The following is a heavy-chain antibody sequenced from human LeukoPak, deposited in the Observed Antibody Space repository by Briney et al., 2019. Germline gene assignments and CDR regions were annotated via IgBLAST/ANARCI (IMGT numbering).Heavy chain of an antibody. Sequence: GGSLRLSCAASGFTFSSYGMHWVRQAPGKGLEWVAVIWYDGSNKYHADSVKGRFTISRDNSKNTLYLQMNSLRAEDTAVYYCARGYYDTTGDAFDIWGQGTMVTVSS. CDR2: IWYDGSNK. D-gene: IGHD3-22*01. J-gene: IGHJ3*02. CDR1: GFTFSSYG. V-gene: IGHV3-33*01. CDR3: ARGYYDTTGDAFDI.